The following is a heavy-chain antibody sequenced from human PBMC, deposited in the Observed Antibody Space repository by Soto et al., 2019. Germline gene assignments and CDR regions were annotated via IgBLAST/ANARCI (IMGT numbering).Heavy chain of an antibody. J-gene: IGHJ6*02. D-gene: IGHD5-12*01. V-gene: IGHV1-46*03. CDR1: GYTFTSYY. CDR2: INPSGGST. Sequence: ASVKVSCEASGYTFTSYYMHWVRQAPGQGLEWMGIINPSGGSTSYAQKFQGRVTMTRDTSTSTVYMELSSLRSEDTAVYYCARGVATPRLFYYYYGMDVWGQGTTVTVSS. CDR3: ARGVATPRLFYYYYGMDV.